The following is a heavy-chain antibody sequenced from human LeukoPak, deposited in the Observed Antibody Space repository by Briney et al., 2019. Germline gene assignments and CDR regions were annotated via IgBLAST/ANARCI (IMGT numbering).Heavy chain of an antibody. CDR3: ARRYSPYYYDGSGYYSDAFDI. J-gene: IGHJ3*02. D-gene: IGHD3-22*01. V-gene: IGHV3-9*01. CDR2: ISWNSGSI. CDR1: GFAFDDYA. Sequence: GGSLRLSCAASGFAFDDYAMHWVRQAPGKGLEWVSGISWNSGSIGYADSVKGRFTISRDNAKNSLYLQMNSLRAEDTALYYCARRYSPYYYDGSGYYSDAFDIWGQGIMVTVSS.